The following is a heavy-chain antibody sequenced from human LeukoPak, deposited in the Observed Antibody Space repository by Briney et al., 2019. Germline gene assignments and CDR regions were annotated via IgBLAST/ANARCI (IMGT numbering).Heavy chain of an antibody. Sequence: GGSLRLPCAASGFTSSSYAMYWVRQAPGKGLEWVSGIFGSGGSTHYADSVKGRFTISRDNSKNTVYLQMNSLRAEDTAVYYCAKTTTGYSSGRFPGWPVDYWGQGTLVTVSS. CDR3: AKTTTGYSSGRFPGWPVDY. J-gene: IGHJ4*02. V-gene: IGHV3-23*01. D-gene: IGHD6-19*01. CDR1: GFTSSSYA. CDR2: IFGSGGST.